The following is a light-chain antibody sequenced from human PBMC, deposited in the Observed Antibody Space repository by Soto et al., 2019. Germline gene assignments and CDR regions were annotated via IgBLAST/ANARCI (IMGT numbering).Light chain of an antibody. CDR3: QQYDSYPWT. CDR2: KAS. Sequence: DIQMTQSPSTLSASVGDRVTITCRASQSISSWLAWYQQKPGKAPKFLIYKASNLESGVPSRFSGSGSGTEFTLTISSLQPDDFVTYYCQQYDSYPWTFGQGTKVDIK. CDR1: QSISSW. V-gene: IGKV1-5*03. J-gene: IGKJ1*01.